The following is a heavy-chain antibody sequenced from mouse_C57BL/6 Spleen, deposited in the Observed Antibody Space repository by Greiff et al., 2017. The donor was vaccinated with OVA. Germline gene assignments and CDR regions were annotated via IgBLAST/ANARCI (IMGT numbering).Heavy chain of an antibody. CDR2: IDPSDSYT. J-gene: IGHJ3*01. CDR1: GYTFTSYW. D-gene: IGHD2-1*01. Sequence: QVQLQQSGAELVMPGASVKLSCKASGYTFTSYWMHWVKQRPGQGLEWIGEIDPSDSYTNYNQKFKGKSTLTVDKSSSTAYMQLSSLTSEDSAVYYCARMRDGNYPFAYWGQGTLVTVSA. CDR3: ARMRDGNYPFAY. V-gene: IGHV1-69*01.